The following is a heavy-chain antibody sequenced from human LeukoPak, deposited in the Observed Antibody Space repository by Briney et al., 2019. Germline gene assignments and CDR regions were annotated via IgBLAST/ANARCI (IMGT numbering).Heavy chain of an antibody. Sequence: SETLSLTCAVYGGSFSGYYWSWIRQPPGKGLEWIGSIYYSGSTYYNPSLKSRVTISVDTSKNQFSLKLTSVTAADTAVYYCARIVGGWTYYFDYWGQGTLVTVSS. CDR2: IYYSGST. V-gene: IGHV4-34*01. CDR1: GGSFSGYY. D-gene: IGHD6-19*01. J-gene: IGHJ4*02. CDR3: ARIVGGWTYYFDY.